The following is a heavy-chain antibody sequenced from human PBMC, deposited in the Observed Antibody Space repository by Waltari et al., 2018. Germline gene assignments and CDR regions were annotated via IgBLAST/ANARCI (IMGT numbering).Heavy chain of an antibody. CDR2: IYYSGST. CDR3: ARSLVRKAAADY. Sequence: QVQLQQWGAGLLKPSETLSLTCAVYGGSFSGYYWSWIRQPPGKGLEWIGYIYYSGSTNYNPSLKSRVTISVDTSKNQFSLKLSSVTAADTAVYYCARSLVRKAAADYWGQGTLVTVSS. D-gene: IGHD6-25*01. V-gene: IGHV4-34*11. CDR1: GGSFSGYY. J-gene: IGHJ4*02.